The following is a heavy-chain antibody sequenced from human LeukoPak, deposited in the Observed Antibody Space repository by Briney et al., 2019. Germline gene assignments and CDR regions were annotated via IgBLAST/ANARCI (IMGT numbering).Heavy chain of an antibody. V-gene: IGHV3-48*04. D-gene: IGHD3-10*02. Sequence: GGSLRLSCAASGFTFSSYGMHWVRQAPGKGLEWVSYISSSGSTIYYADSVKGRFTISRDNAKNSLYLQMNSLRAEDTAVYYCAELGITMIGGVWGKGTTVTISS. CDR2: ISSSGSTI. CDR3: AELGITMIGGV. J-gene: IGHJ6*04. CDR1: GFTFSSYG.